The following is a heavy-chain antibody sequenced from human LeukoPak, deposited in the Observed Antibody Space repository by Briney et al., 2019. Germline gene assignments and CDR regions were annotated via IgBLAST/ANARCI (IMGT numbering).Heavy chain of an antibody. CDR3: VKGGKYDILTGYRRSRLLGDF. Sequence: GGSLRLSCAASGFTFSSHGMHWVRQTPAKGLEWVAFIRYDGSNKYYADSVKGRFIISRDNSKNTLFLQMNSLRPEDTAVYYCVKGGKYDILTGYRRSRLLGDFWGQGTLVTVSS. D-gene: IGHD3-9*01. V-gene: IGHV3-30*02. J-gene: IGHJ4*02. CDR2: IRYDGSNK. CDR1: GFTFSSHG.